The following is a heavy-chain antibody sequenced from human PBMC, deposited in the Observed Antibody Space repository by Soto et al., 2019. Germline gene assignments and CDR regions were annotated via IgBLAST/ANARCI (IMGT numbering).Heavy chain of an antibody. CDR3: ARTTPYCSSTICYHLYHNGHFDY. J-gene: IGHJ4*02. D-gene: IGHD2-2*01. CDR1: GGTFSSYA. Sequence: QVQLVQSGAEVKKPGSSVKVSCKASGGTFSSYAISWLRQAPGQGLEWMGGIIPIFGTANYAQKFQGRVTITADESTSTAYMELSSLRSEDTAVYYCARTTPYCSSTICYHLYHNGHFDYWGQGTLVTVSS. V-gene: IGHV1-69*01. CDR2: IIPIFGTA.